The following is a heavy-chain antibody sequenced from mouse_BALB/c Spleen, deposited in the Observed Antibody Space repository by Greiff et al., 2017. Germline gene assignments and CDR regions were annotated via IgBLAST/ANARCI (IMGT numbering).Heavy chain of an antibody. Sequence: EVKVVESGGGLVQPKGSLKLSCAASGFTFNTYAMNWVRQAPGKGLEWVARIRSKSNNYATYYADSVKDRFTISRDDSQSMLYLQMNNLKTEDTAMYYCVRHKSYERRDYAMDYWGQGTSVTVSS. D-gene: IGHD2-14*01. CDR3: VRHKSYERRDYAMDY. J-gene: IGHJ4*01. CDR1: GFTFNTYA. V-gene: IGHV10-1*02. CDR2: IRSKSNNYAT.